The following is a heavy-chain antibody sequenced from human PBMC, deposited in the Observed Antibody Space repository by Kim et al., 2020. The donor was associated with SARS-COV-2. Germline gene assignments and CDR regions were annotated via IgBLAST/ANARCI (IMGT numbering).Heavy chain of an antibody. CDR2: INPSGGST. J-gene: IGHJ3*02. CDR1: GYTFTSYY. CDR3: ARDHYEYAYYYGSAADAFDI. V-gene: IGHV1-46*01. Sequence: ASVKVSCKASGYTFTSYYMHWVRQAPGQGLEWMGIINPSGGSTSYAQKFQGRVTMTRDTSTSTVYMELSSLRSEDTAVYYCARDHYEYAYYYGSAADAFDIWGQGTMVTVSS. D-gene: IGHD3-10*01.